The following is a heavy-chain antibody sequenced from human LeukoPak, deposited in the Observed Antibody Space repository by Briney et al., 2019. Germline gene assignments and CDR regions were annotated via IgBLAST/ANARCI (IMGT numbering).Heavy chain of an antibody. D-gene: IGHD3-22*01. CDR2: IAYDGRNK. V-gene: IGHV3-30*18. Sequence: HGGRAAPXKGEEGGAVIAYDGRNKYYADSVKGRFTISRDNSKNTLYLQMNSLRAEDTAVYYCAKDRYYYDSSGYYPALDYWGQGTLVTVSS. J-gene: IGHJ4*02. CDR3: AKDRYYYDSSGYYPALDY.